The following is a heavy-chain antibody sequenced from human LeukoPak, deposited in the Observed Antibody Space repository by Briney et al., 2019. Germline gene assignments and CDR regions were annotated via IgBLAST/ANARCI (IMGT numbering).Heavy chain of an antibody. Sequence: ASVKVSCKASGYTFTSYYMQWVRQAPGQGLEWMGIINPSGGSTSYAQKFQGRVTMTRDTSTSTVYMELSSLRSEDTAVYYCARDLSQIAAAGIWAFDIWGQGTMVTVSS. CDR1: GYTFTSYY. CDR2: INPSGGST. D-gene: IGHD6-13*01. J-gene: IGHJ3*02. V-gene: IGHV1-46*01. CDR3: ARDLSQIAAAGIWAFDI.